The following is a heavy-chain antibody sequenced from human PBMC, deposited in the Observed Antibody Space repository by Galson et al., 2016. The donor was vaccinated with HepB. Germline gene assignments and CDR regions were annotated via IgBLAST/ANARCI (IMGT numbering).Heavy chain of an antibody. Sequence: QSGAEVKKPGESLKISCKGSGYSFTSYWIGWVRQMPGKGLEWMGIIYPGDSDTRYSPSFQGQVPISADKSINTAYLPWSSLKASDPAMYYCARRSDILTGYRYDCYGMEVWGQGTTGTV. J-gene: IGHJ6*02. CDR2: IYPGDSDT. CDR1: GYSFTSYW. D-gene: IGHD3-9*01. V-gene: IGHV5-51*01. CDR3: ARRSDILTGYRYDCYGMEV.